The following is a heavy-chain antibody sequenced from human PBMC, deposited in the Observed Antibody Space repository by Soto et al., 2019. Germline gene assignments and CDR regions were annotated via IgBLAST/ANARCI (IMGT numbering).Heavy chain of an antibody. J-gene: IGHJ6*02. CDR1: GYSFASYW. V-gene: IGHV5-10-1*01. CDR2: IDPSDSYT. CDR3: ARQLVVPAAIVSYGMDV. Sequence: GESLKISCKGSGYSFASYWISWVRQMPGKVLEWMGRIDPSDSYTNYSPSFQGHVTISADKSISTAYLQWSSLKASDTAMYYCARQLVVPAAIVSYGMDVWGQGXTVTVSS. D-gene: IGHD2-2*02.